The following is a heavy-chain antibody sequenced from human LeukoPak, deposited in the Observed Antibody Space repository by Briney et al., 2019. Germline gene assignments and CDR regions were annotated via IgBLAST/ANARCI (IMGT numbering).Heavy chain of an antibody. J-gene: IGHJ3*02. Sequence: SETLSLTCTVSGGSISRSSYYWGWIRQRPGKGLEWIGSIYYSGSTYYNPSLKSRVTITVDTSKNQFSLKLSSVTAADTTVYYCARSHIVAVTGFAFDIWGQGTLVTVSS. CDR3: ARSHIVAVTGFAFDI. D-gene: IGHD2-21*02. V-gene: IGHV4-39*01. CDR2: IYYSGST. CDR1: GGSISRSSYY.